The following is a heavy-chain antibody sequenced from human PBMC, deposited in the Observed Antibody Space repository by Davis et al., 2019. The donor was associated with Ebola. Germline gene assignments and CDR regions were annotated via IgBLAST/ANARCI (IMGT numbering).Heavy chain of an antibody. V-gene: IGHV3-74*01. Sequence: GESLKISCAASGFTFSSYWMHWVRQAPGKGLVWVSRINSDGSSTSYADSVKGRFTISRDNSKNTLYLQMNSLRAEDTAVYYCARAEDDSSGPQSLFFDYWGQGTLVTVSS. CDR2: INSDGSST. CDR1: GFTFSSYW. D-gene: IGHD3-22*01. CDR3: ARAEDDSSGPQSLFFDY. J-gene: IGHJ4*02.